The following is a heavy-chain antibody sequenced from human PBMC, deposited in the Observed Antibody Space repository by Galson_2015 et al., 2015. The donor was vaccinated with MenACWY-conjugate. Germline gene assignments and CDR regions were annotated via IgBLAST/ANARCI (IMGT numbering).Heavy chain of an antibody. Sequence: SLRLSCAASGFTFSDHYMDWVRQAPGKGLEWVGRTRNRANSYTTEYAASVKGRFTITRDDSKNSLYLQMNSLTTEDTAVYYCARLRGYILTGSFDYWGQGTLVTVSS. CDR1: GFTFSDHY. V-gene: IGHV3-72*01. CDR2: TRNRANSYTT. J-gene: IGHJ4*02. CDR3: ARLRGYILTGSFDY. D-gene: IGHD3-9*01.